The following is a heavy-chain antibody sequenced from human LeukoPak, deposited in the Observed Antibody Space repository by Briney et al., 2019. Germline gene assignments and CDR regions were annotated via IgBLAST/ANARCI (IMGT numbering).Heavy chain of an antibody. J-gene: IGHJ3*02. CDR1: GFTFSSYS. CDR3: ARDDSGSYYDFWSGYTDAFDI. D-gene: IGHD3-3*01. V-gene: IGHV3-48*01. Sequence: PGGSLRLSCAVSGFTFSSYSMNWVRQAPGKGLEWVSYISSSSSTIYYADSVKGRFTISRDNAKNSLYLQMNSLRAEDTAVYYCARDDSGSYYDFWSGYTDAFDIWGQGTMVTVSS. CDR2: ISSSSSTI.